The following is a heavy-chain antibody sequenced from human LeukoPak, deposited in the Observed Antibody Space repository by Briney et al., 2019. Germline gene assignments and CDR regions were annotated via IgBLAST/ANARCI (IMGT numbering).Heavy chain of an antibody. CDR3: ARDQLPYCFDY. Sequence: SSETLSLTCTVSGGSISSYYWSWIRQPAGKGLEWIGRIYTSGSTNYNPSLKSRVTISVDKSKNQFSLKLSSVTAADTAVYYRARDQLPYCFDYWGQGTLVTVSS. CDR1: GGSISSYY. V-gene: IGHV4-4*07. D-gene: IGHD1-7*01. CDR2: IYTSGST. J-gene: IGHJ4*02.